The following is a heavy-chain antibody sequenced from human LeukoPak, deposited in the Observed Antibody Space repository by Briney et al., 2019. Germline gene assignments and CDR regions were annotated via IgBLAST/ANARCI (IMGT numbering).Heavy chain of an antibody. CDR1: GGSFSGYY. Sequence: SETLSLTCAVYGGSFSGYYWSWIRQPPGKGLEWIGEINHSGSTNYNPSLKSRGTISVDTSKNQFSLKLSSVTAADTAVYYCARGSRGLELNYWGQGTLVRVSS. V-gene: IGHV4-34*01. J-gene: IGHJ4*02. D-gene: IGHD1-7*01. CDR2: INHSGST. CDR3: ARGSRGLELNY.